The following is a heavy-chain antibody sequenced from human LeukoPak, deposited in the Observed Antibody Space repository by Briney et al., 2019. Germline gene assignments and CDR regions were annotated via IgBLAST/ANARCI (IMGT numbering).Heavy chain of an antibody. Sequence: KSSETLSLTCAVYGGSFSGYYWSWIRQPPGKGLEWIGEINHSGSTNYNPSLKSRVTISVGTSKNQFSLKLSSVTAADTAVYYCARVTVYYDSSGYYPWYYYYYMDVWGKGTTVTVSS. CDR1: GGSFSGYY. J-gene: IGHJ6*03. V-gene: IGHV4-34*01. D-gene: IGHD3-22*01. CDR2: INHSGST. CDR3: ARVTVYYDSSGYYPWYYYYYMDV.